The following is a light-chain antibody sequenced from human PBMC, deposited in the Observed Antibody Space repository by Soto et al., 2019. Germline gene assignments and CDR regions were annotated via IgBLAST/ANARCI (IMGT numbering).Light chain of an antibody. CDR1: QDIKHY. CDR2: DTS. J-gene: IGKJ5*01. CDR3: QQYDNLPIT. V-gene: IGKV1-33*01. Sequence: DIQMTQSPSSLSASVGDRVTITCQARQDIKHYLNWYHQKPGRAPNLLIYDTSVLETWVPSRFSGSKSGTDFTFTISSLQPEDVATYYCQQYDNLPITFGQGTRLEI.